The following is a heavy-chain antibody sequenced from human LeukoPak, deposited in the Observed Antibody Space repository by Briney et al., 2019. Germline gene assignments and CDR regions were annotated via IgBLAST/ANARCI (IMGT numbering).Heavy chain of an antibody. CDR3: ARHSYGAPFDY. CDR2: IYYSGST. J-gene: IGHJ4*02. Sequence: SETLSLTCTVSGGSISSYYWSWIRQPPGKGLEWIGYIYYSGSTNYNPSLKSRVTISVDTSKNQFSLKLSSVTAANTAVYYCARHSYGAPFDYWGQGTLVTVSS. D-gene: IGHD5-18*01. V-gene: IGHV4-59*08. CDR1: GGSISSYY.